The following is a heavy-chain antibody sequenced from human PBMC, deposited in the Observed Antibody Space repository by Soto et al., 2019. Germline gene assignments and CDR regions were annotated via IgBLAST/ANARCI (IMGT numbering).Heavy chain of an antibody. Sequence: GESLKISCKGSGYSFTSYWIGWVRQMPGKGLEWMGIIYPGDSDTRYSPSFQGQVTISADKSISTAYLQWSSLKASDTAMYYCARHKVIGGKRIGYCSGGSCRNYYYYMDVWGKGTTVTVSS. J-gene: IGHJ6*03. D-gene: IGHD2-15*01. CDR1: GYSFTSYW. V-gene: IGHV5-51*01. CDR2: IYPGDSDT. CDR3: ARHKVIGGKRIGYCSGGSCRNYYYYMDV.